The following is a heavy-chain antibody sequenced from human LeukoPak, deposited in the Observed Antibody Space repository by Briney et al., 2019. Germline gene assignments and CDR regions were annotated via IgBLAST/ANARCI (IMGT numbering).Heavy chain of an antibody. V-gene: IGHV4-30-4*08. J-gene: IGHJ4*02. CDR3: ARVAYSGYDRNYFDY. CDR1: GGSISSGDYY. CDR2: NYYSGSH. D-gene: IGHD5-12*01. Sequence: SETLSLTCTVSGGSISSGDYYWSWIRQPPGKGLEWIRYNYYSGSHYYNPSLKRRVAISVDTSKNQFSLKLSSVTAADTAVYYCARVAYSGYDRNYFDYWGQGTLVTVSS.